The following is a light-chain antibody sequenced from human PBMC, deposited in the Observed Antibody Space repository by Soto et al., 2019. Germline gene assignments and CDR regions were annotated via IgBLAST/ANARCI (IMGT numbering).Light chain of an antibody. CDR2: GAS. Sequence: IVLTQSPGTLSLSPGERATLSCRASQSVSGSYLAWYQQKPGQAPRLLIFGASSRAIGIPDRFSGSGSGTDFTLTISRLQPEDFAVYFCQQYTSSPETFGQGTKLEI. CDR1: QSVSGSY. V-gene: IGKV3-20*01. CDR3: QQYTSSPET. J-gene: IGKJ2*01.